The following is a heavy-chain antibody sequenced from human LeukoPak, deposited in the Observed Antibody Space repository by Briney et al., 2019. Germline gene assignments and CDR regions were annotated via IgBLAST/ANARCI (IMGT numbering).Heavy chain of an antibody. Sequence: SETLSLTCAVYGGSFSGYYWSWIRQPPGKGLEWIGEINHSGSTNYNPSLKSRVTISVDTSKNQFSLKLSSVTAADTAVYYCATEIAPAGTRDYWGQGTLVTVSS. V-gene: IGHV4-34*01. CDR1: GGSFSGYY. D-gene: IGHD6-13*01. J-gene: IGHJ4*02. CDR3: ATEIAPAGTRDY. CDR2: INHSGST.